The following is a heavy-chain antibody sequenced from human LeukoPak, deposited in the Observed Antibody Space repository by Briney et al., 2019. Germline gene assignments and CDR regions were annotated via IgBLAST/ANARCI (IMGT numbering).Heavy chain of an antibody. D-gene: IGHD4-11*01. V-gene: IGHV3-74*03. CDR3: ARDQRVTGPPDIAH. CDR1: GFTFRNHW. CDR2: ISSDGSST. Sequence: GGSLTLSCAASGFTFRNHWMHWVRQTPGKGLVWVSRISSDGSSTTYADSVKGRFTISRDNAKNTLYLQMNNLRAEDTAMYYCARDQRVTGPPDIAHWGQRSLVIVSS. J-gene: IGHJ4*02.